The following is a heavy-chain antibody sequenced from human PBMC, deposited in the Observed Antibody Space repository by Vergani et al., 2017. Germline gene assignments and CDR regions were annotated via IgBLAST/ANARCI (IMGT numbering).Heavy chain of an antibody. Sequence: VQLVQSGAEVQKPGATVKISCKVSVYTFTDYYMHWVQQAPGKGLEWMGWISAYNGNTNYSQKIQGRVTMTTAKSTSTAYMELRSLRSDDTAVYYCARDEGWLQHSYYYYGMDVWGQGTTVTVSS. J-gene: IGHJ6*02. CDR3: ARDEGWLQHSYYYYGMDV. D-gene: IGHD5-24*01. CDR2: ISAYNGNT. V-gene: IGHV1-18*04. CDR1: VYTFTDYY.